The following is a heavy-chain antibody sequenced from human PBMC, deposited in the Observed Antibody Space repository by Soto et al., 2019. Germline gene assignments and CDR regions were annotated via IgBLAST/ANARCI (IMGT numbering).Heavy chain of an antibody. V-gene: IGHV4-31*03. CDR1: GGSISSGGYY. CDR2: IYYSGST. Sequence: LSLTCTVSGGSISSGGYYWSWIRQHPGKGLEWIGYIYYSGSTYYNPSLKSRVTISVDTSKNQFSLKLSSVTAADTAVYYCARIYCSGGSCHTDYYFDYWGQGTLVTVSP. CDR3: ARIYCSGGSCHTDYYFDY. D-gene: IGHD2-15*01. J-gene: IGHJ4*02.